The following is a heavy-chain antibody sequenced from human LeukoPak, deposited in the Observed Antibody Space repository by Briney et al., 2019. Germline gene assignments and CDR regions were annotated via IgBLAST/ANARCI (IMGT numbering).Heavy chain of an antibody. D-gene: IGHD6-19*01. CDR2: ISGSGDNT. V-gene: IGHV3-23*01. CDR1: GFTFDDYA. CDR3: AKGSGDSSAWFQLFDY. J-gene: IGHJ4*02. Sequence: GGSLRLSCAASGFTFDDYAMSWVRQAPGKGLEWVSAISGSGDNTYYADSVKGRFTISRDNSKNTLYLQMNNLRAEDTAVYYCAKGSGDSSAWFQLFDYWGQGTLVTVSS.